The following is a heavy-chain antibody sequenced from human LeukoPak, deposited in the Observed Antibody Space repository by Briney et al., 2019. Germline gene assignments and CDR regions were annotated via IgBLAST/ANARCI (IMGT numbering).Heavy chain of an antibody. V-gene: IGHV4-34*01. CDR3: ARVASYGWDWFEP. Sequence: PSETLSLTCAVYGGSFSGYYWSWIRQPPGKGLEWVGEINHSGSNNYNPFLKSRVTIPVDTPKNQFSLKLSSVTAADTAVYYCARVASYGWDWFEPWGQGSLVTV. CDR2: INHSGSN. D-gene: IGHD5-18*01. J-gene: IGHJ5*02. CDR1: GGSFSGYY.